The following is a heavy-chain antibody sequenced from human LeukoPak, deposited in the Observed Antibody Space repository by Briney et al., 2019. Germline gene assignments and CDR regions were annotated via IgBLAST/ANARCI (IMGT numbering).Heavy chain of an antibody. Sequence: PSETLSLTCTVSGGSVSSGSYYWSWIRQPPGKGLEWIGYIYYSGSTNYNPSPKSRVTISVDTSKNQFSLKLSSVTAADTAVYYCARRSGSGWYGNFDYWGQGTLVTVSS. D-gene: IGHD6-19*01. J-gene: IGHJ4*02. V-gene: IGHV4-61*01. CDR3: ARRSGSGWYGNFDY. CDR2: IYYSGST. CDR1: GGSVSSGSYY.